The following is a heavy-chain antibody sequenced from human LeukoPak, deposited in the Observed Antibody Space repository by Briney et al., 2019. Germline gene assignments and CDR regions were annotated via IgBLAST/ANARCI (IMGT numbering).Heavy chain of an antibody. CDR2: IYTGGTT. CDR1: EFSVSSYY. CDR3: ARDTGSGSGSFDY. J-gene: IGHJ4*02. V-gene: IGHV3-53*01. D-gene: IGHD3-10*01. Sequence: GGSLRLSCAASEFSVSSYYMSWVRQAPGKGLEWVSLIYTGGTTYYADSVKGRFTISRDKTKNTLYLQMNSLRAEDTAVYYCARDTGSGSGSFDYWGQGTLVTVSS.